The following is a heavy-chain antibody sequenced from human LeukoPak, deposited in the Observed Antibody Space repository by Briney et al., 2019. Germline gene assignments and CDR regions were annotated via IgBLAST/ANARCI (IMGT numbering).Heavy chain of an antibody. V-gene: IGHV3-21*01. CDR1: GFTFSSYS. CDR2: ISSGSSYI. CDR3: ARGPAYSSGWSLDY. D-gene: IGHD6-19*01. J-gene: IGHJ4*02. Sequence: GGSLRLSRAASGFTFSSYSMNWVRQAPGKGLEWVSSISSGSSYIYYADSVKGRFTISRHNAKNSLYLQMNSLRAEDTAVYYCARGPAYSSGWSLDYWGQGTLVTVSS.